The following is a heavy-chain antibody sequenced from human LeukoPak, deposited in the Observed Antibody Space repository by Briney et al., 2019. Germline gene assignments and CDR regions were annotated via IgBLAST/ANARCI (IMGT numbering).Heavy chain of an antibody. V-gene: IGHV3-23*01. CDR2: IRGSGCSR. J-gene: IGHJ3*02. CDR1: GFTFSSYA. CDR3: AKAKDSSGYYYNDAFDI. D-gene: IGHD3-22*01. Sequence: GGSLRVSCAASGFTFSSYAMSWVRQAPGKGLQWVSAIRGSGCSRYYADSVKGGFSISRDNSKNTLYLQMNSLRAEDTAVYYCAKAKDSSGYYYNDAFDIWGQGTMVTVSS.